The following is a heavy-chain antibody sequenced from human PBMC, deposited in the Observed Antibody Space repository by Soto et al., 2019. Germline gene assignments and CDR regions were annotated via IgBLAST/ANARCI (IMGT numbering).Heavy chain of an antibody. J-gene: IGHJ4*02. CDR1: GCTFINYA. CDR2: ISGSGGNK. CDR3: ARERYCSSTSCHIFDY. V-gene: IGHV3-23*01. Sequence: VGPLRLSCAASGCTFINYAMDWVRQAPGKGLEWVSGISGSGGNKSYADSVKGRFTISRDNSKNTLYLQMNSLRAEDTAVYYCARERYCSSTSCHIFDYWGQGTLVTVSS. D-gene: IGHD2-2*02.